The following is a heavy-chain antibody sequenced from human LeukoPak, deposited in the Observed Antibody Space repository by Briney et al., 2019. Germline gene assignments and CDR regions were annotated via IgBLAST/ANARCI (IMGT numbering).Heavy chain of an antibody. CDR3: ARGTDVTTLIGYYSFEY. D-gene: IGHD3-22*01. J-gene: IGHJ4*02. CDR2: VYSSGTA. V-gene: IGHV4-4*07. Sequence: PSETLSLTCTVSVGSIRGYYWTWIRQPAGKGLEWVGRVYSSGTAYYNPSLESRVTISLDTTNNQFSLRMTSMTAADTAVYYCARGTDVTTLIGYYSFEYWSPGTLVSVSS. CDR1: VGSIRGYY.